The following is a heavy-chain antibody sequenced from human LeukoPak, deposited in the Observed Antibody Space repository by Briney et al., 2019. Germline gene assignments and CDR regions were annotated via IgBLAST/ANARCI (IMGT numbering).Heavy chain of an antibody. V-gene: IGHV3-30*18. J-gene: IGHJ4*02. CDR3: AKADPRLRLLTAYYFDY. D-gene: IGHD4-17*01. Sequence: GGSLRLSCAASGFTFSSYGMHWVRQAPGKGLEWVAVISYDGSNKYYADSVKGRFTISRDNSKNTLYLQMNSLRAEDTAVYYCAKADPRLRLLTAYYFDYWGQGTLVTVSS. CDR2: ISYDGSNK. CDR1: GFTFSSYG.